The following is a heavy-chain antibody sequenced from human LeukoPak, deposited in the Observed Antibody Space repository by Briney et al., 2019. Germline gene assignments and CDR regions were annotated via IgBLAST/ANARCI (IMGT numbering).Heavy chain of an antibody. CDR2: IIPIFGTA. CDR3: ASEGIMRGYSEHKRGYFDY. CDR1: GGTFSSYA. D-gene: IGHD5-12*01. V-gene: IGHV1-69*05. J-gene: IGHJ4*02. Sequence: GASVKVSCKASGGTFSSYAISWVRQAPGQGLEWMGGIIPIFGTANYAQKFQGRVTITTDESTSTACMELSSLRSEDTAVYYCASEGIMRGYSEHKRGYFDYWGQGTLVTVSS.